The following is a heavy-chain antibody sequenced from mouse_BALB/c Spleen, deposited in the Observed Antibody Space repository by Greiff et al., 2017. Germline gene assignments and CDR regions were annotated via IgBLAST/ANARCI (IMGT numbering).Heavy chain of an antibody. Sequence: QVQLQQSGAELAKPGASVKMSCKASGYTFTSYWMHWVKQRPGQGLEWIGYINPSTGYTEYNQKFKDKATLTADKSSSTAYMQLSSLTSEDSAVYYCARGLGRDYYFDYWGQGTTLTVSS. CDR3: ARGLGRDYYFDY. J-gene: IGHJ2*01. V-gene: IGHV1-7*01. CDR1: GYTFTSYW. D-gene: IGHD4-1*01. CDR2: INPSTGYT.